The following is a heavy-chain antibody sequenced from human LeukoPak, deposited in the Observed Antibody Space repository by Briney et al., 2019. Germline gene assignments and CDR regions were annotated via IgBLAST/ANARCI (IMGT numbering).Heavy chain of an antibody. D-gene: IGHD3-10*01. CDR2: IYYTGIT. J-gene: IGHJ4*02. CDR3: ARVSFHYHSGNYGWYFDS. CDR1: GGSISGQY. V-gene: IGHV4-59*11. Sequence: SETLSLTCTVSGGSISGQYWSLIRQPPGKGLEWIGYIYYTGITKYNPSLKSRVTISVDTSKNQFALRLTSVTAADTAVYYCARVSFHYHSGNYGWYFDSWGQGTLVTVSS.